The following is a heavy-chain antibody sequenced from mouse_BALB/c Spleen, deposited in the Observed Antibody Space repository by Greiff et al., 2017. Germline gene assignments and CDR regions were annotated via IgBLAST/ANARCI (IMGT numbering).Heavy chain of an antibody. CDR2: ISYSGST. Sequence: EVMLVESGPSLVKPSQTLSLTCSVTGDSITSGYWNWIRKFPGNKLEYMGYISYSGSTYYNPSLKSRISITRDTSKNQYYLQLNSVTTEDTATYYCATSLARYGNRYYYAMDYWGQGTSVTVSS. D-gene: IGHD2-10*02. CDR1: GDSITSGY. CDR3: ATSLARYGNRYYYAMDY. J-gene: IGHJ4*01. V-gene: IGHV3-8*02.